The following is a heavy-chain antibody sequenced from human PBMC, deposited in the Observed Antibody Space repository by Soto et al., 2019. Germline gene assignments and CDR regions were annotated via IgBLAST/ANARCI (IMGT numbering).Heavy chain of an antibody. CDR1: GYSFTNYG. Sequence: QDQLVQSGGEVKKPGASVKVSCKASGYSFTNYGITWVRQAPGQVFAWRGWISAYNGDTNYGQKLQGRVTMTTDASTSTADLELRSLRSDDTAVYYCARDRGVAPPVAGNTHYYYYIDVWGKGTTVTVSS. CDR2: ISAYNGDT. V-gene: IGHV1-18*01. CDR3: ARDRGVAPPVAGNTHYYYYIDV. J-gene: IGHJ6*03. D-gene: IGHD6-19*01.